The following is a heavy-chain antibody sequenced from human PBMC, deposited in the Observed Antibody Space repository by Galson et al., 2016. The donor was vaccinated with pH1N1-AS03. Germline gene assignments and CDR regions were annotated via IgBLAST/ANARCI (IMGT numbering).Heavy chain of an antibody. CDR2: TKYNGAT. CDR3: ARGAGWETSE. J-gene: IGHJ4*02. D-gene: IGHD1-26*01. V-gene: IGHV4-59*01. CDR1: PYSITHDY. Sequence: SLTCSVSPYSITHDYWHWIRQAPGSGPQWIGLTKYNGATHYNPSLQSRVTISIDTSKNQFSLKVYSVTSADAAVYYCARGAGWETSEWGQGTLVTVSS.